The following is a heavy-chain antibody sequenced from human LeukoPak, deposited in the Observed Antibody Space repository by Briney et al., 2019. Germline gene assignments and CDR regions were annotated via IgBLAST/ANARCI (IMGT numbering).Heavy chain of an antibody. CDR2: MWFDGSNE. Sequence: GGSLRPSCAASGFSFRTYGMHWVRQAPGKGLEWVAVMWFDGSNENYADSVKGRFTISRDISKNTVYLQLNSLRVEDTAVYYCARRPGIAAAGIDYWGQGTLVTVSS. D-gene: IGHD6-13*01. J-gene: IGHJ4*02. V-gene: IGHV3-33*01. CDR1: GFSFRTYG. CDR3: ARRPGIAAAGIDY.